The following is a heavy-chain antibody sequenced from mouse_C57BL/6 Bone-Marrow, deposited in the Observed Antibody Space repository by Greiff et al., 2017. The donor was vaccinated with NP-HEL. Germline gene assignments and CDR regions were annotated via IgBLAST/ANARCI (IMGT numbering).Heavy chain of an antibody. J-gene: IGHJ2*01. CDR1: GYTFTSYW. CDR3: ARNAAGYAYFDY. V-gene: IGHV1-55*01. D-gene: IGHD2-2*01. Sequence: QVQLQQSGAELVRPGSSVKLSCKASGYTFTSYWMHWVKQRPGQGLEWIGDIYPGSGSTNYNEKFKSKATLTVDTSSSTAYMQLSSLTSEDSAVYYCARNAAGYAYFDYWGQGTTLTVSS. CDR2: IYPGSGST.